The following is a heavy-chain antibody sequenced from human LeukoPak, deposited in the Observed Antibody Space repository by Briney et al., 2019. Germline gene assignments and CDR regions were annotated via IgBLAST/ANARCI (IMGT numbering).Heavy chain of an antibody. D-gene: IGHD6-19*01. V-gene: IGHV3-21*01. CDR2: ISSSSSYI. CDR1: VFTFSSYS. J-gene: IGHJ4*02. Sequence: GGSLRLSCAASVFTFSSYSMNWVRQAPGKGLEWVSSISSSSSYIYYADSVKGRFTISRDNAKNSLYLQMNSLRAEDTAVYYCASSTIAVAALNYWGQGTLVTVSS. CDR3: ASSTIAVAALNY.